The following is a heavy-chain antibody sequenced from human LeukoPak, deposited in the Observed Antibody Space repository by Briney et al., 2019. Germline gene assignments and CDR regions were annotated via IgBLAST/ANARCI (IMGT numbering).Heavy chain of an antibody. CDR1: GFTFSSYA. CDR2: ISASGGTT. J-gene: IGHJ5*02. V-gene: IGHV3-23*01. D-gene: IGHD2-2*01. CDR3: AKEPREYCSSTSCPNWIDP. Sequence: GGSLRLSCAASGFTFSSYAMSWVRQAPGKGLEWVSAISASGGTTHYADSVKGRFTISRDNSKNTLYLQTSSLRAEDTAVYYCAKEPREYCSSTSCPNWIDPWGQGTLVTVSS.